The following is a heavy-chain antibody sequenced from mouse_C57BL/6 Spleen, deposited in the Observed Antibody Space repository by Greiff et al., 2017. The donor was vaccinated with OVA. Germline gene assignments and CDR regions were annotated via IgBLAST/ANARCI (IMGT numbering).Heavy chain of an antibody. D-gene: IGHD2-1*01. Sequence: EVMLVESGGGLVKPGGSLKLSCAASGFTFSDYGMHWVRQAPEKGLEWVAYISSGSSTIYYADTVKGRFTISRDNAKNTLFLQMTSLRSEDTAMYYCAREGNYLYYYAMDYWGQGTSVTVSS. CDR3: AREGNYLYYYAMDY. CDR1: GFTFSDYG. CDR2: ISSGSSTI. J-gene: IGHJ4*01. V-gene: IGHV5-17*01.